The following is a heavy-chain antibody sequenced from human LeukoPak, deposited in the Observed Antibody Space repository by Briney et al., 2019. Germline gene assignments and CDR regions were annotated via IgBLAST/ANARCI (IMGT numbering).Heavy chain of an antibody. Sequence: GGSLRLSCAASGFTFSSYAMSWVRQAPGRGLEWVSAISGSGGSTYYADSVKGRFTISRDNSKNTLYLQMNSLRAEDTAVYYCAEWVYDSSGYYFGYWGQGTLVTVSS. V-gene: IGHV3-23*01. J-gene: IGHJ4*02. CDR3: AEWVYDSSGYYFGY. CDR1: GFTFSSYA. D-gene: IGHD3-22*01. CDR2: ISGSGGST.